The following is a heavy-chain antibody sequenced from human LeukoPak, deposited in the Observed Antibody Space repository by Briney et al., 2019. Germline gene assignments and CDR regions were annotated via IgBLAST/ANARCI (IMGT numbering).Heavy chain of an antibody. Sequence: PSETLSLTCTVSGGSISSNNWWGWVRQPPGKGLEWIGEIYHSGSPNYNPSLKSRVTISVDKSRNHFSLNLSSVTAADTAVYYCARVNINNWHSCDYWGQGTLVTVSS. CDR1: GGSISSNNW. CDR2: IYHSGSP. CDR3: ARVNINNWHSCDY. V-gene: IGHV4-4*02. J-gene: IGHJ4*02. D-gene: IGHD1-1*01.